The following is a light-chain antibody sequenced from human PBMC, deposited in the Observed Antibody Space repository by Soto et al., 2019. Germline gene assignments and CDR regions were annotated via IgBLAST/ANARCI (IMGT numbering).Light chain of an antibody. CDR2: VAS. V-gene: IGKV1-39*01. CDR3: KKSYIAPPP. Sequence: DIQLTQSPSSLSASVGDRVTITCRASQSISSYLNWYQQKPGKAPKVLIHVASSFQSGVPSRFSGSGSGTESPLPSSSLKPEVSATYPCKKSYIAPPPFRRGTKLVI. CDR1: QSISSY. J-gene: IGKJ2*01.